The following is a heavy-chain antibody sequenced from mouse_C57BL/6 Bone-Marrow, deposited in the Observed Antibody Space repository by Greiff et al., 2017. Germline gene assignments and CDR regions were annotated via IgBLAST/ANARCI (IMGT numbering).Heavy chain of an antibody. Sequence: QVQLQQSGAELARPGASVKLSCKASGYTFTSYGISWVKQRTGQGLEWIGEIYPRSGNTYYNEKFKGKATLTADKSSSTAYMEIRSLTSEDSAVYFCARWCYWYFDVWGTGTTVTVSS. CDR1: GYTFTSYG. V-gene: IGHV1-81*01. J-gene: IGHJ1*03. D-gene: IGHD1-1*02. CDR2: IYPRSGNT. CDR3: ARWCYWYFDV.